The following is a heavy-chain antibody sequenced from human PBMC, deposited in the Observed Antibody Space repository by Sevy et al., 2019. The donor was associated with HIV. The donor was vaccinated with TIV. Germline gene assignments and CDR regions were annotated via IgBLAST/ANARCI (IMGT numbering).Heavy chain of an antibody. V-gene: IGHV3-66*01. CDR1: GFTVNSNY. Sequence: GGSLRLSCAASGFTVNSNYMTWVRQAPGKGLEGVSVIYSDGTTYHADSVKDRFTISRDNSKNTLYLQMNSPRAEDTAVYYCARGKSGYGYALNYWGQGTLVTVSS. CDR3: ARGKSGYGYALNY. CDR2: IYSDGTT. D-gene: IGHD5-18*01. J-gene: IGHJ4*02.